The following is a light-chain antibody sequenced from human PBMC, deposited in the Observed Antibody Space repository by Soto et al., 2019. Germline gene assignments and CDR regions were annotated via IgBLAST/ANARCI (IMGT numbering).Light chain of an antibody. CDR3: CSYAGSSTWV. CDR2: EVS. V-gene: IGLV2-23*02. CDR1: SNDVGSYNL. Sequence: QSALTQPASVSGSPGQSITISCTGTSNDVGSYNLVSWYQQHPDKAPKLIIYEVSKWPSGVSSRFSASKSGNTASLTISGLQSEDEADYYCCSYAGSSTWVFGGGTKVTVL. J-gene: IGLJ3*02.